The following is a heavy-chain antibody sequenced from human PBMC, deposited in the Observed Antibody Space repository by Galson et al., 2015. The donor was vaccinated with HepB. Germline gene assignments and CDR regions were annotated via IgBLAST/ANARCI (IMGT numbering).Heavy chain of an antibody. Sequence: SVKVSCKASGGTFSSYAISRVRQAPGQGLEWMGGIIPIFGTANYAQKFQGRVTITADKSTSTAYMELSSLRSEDTAVYYCARVHCSSTSCYGVDYYYGMDVWGQGTTVTVSS. CDR1: GGTFSSYA. CDR2: IIPIFGTA. CDR3: ARVHCSSTSCYGVDYYYGMDV. V-gene: IGHV1-69*06. D-gene: IGHD2-2*01. J-gene: IGHJ6*02.